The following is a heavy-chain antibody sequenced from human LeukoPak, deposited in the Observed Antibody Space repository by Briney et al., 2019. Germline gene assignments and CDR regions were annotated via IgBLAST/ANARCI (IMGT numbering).Heavy chain of an antibody. V-gene: IGHV3-30*04. CDR2: LPPDGSYQ. CDR1: GFTFSDYT. J-gene: IGHJ4*02. Sequence: GESLRLSCAASGFTFSDYTMQWVRQAPGKGLEWVALLPPDGSYQYYADSLKGRFTISRDNFKNALYLQMNSLRLEDTAVYYCARGLHDRSWYGAHWGQGTLLSVSS. D-gene: IGHD6-13*01. CDR3: ARGLHDRSWYGAH.